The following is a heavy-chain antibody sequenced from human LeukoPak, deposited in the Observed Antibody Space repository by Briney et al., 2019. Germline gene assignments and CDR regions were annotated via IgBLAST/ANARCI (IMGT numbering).Heavy chain of an antibody. D-gene: IGHD4-17*01. CDR2: ISSNGGST. Sequence: GSLRLSCAASGFTSSSYAMHWVRQAPGKGLEYVSAISSNGGSTYYANSVKGRFTISRDNSKNTLYLQMGSLRAEDMAVYYCARDAYGDFLFDYWGQGTLVTVSS. J-gene: IGHJ4*02. CDR3: ARDAYGDFLFDY. V-gene: IGHV3-64*01. CDR1: GFTSSSYA.